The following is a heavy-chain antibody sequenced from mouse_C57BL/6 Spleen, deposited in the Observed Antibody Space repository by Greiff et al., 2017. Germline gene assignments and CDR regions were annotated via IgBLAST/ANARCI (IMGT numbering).Heavy chain of an antibody. Sequence: EVQLQESGGGLVKPGGSLKLSCAASGFTFSSYAMSWVRQTPEQRLEWVATISDAGSYTYYPDNVKGRFTISRDNAKNNLYLQMSHLKSEDTAMYYCARVFITTVVAGKYIDYWGQGTTLTVSS. J-gene: IGHJ2*01. V-gene: IGHV5-4*01. CDR3: ARVFITTVVAGKYIDY. CDR1: GFTFSSYA. D-gene: IGHD1-1*01. CDR2: ISDAGSYT.